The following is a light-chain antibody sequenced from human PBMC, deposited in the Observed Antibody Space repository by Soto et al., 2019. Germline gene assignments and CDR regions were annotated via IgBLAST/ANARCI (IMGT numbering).Light chain of an antibody. V-gene: IGKV3-20*01. Sequence: EIVLTQSPGTLSLSPGERATLSCRASQSINNKYLAWYQQEPGQTPRLLIHGVSIRATGIPDRFSGSGSGTDFTLSISRPEPEDFAVYYCQLYSGSPWTFGQGTKVDIK. CDR3: QLYSGSPWT. J-gene: IGKJ1*01. CDR1: QSINNKY. CDR2: GVS.